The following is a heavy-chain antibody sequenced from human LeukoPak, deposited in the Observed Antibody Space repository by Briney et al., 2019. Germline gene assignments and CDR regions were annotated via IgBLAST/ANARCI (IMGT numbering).Heavy chain of an antibody. CDR1: GFTFSNYW. CDR2: INQDGSEK. J-gene: IGHJ4*02. CDR3: ARVAAMSGTVIDY. D-gene: IGHD6-19*01. V-gene: IGHV3-7*01. Sequence: GGSLRLSCAASGFTFSNYWMSWVRLAPGKGLEWVANINQDGSEKYYVDSVKGRFTISRDNAKKSLYMQMNSLRAEDTAVYYCARVAAMSGTVIDYWGQGTLVTVSS.